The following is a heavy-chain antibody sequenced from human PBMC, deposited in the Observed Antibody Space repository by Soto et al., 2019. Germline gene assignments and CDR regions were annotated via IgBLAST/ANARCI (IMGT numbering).Heavy chain of an antibody. CDR3: SKYLPLQLVIDY. CDR2: ISYDGSNK. Sequence: GGSLRLSCAAPGFTFGRYGMHWVGQAPGKGLEWVAVISYDGSNKYYADSVKGRFTISRDNSKNTLYLQMNSLRAEDTAVYYYSKYLPLQLVIDYCGQGTLVTVSS. V-gene: IGHV3-30*18. CDR1: GFTFGRYG. J-gene: IGHJ4*02. D-gene: IGHD6-13*01.